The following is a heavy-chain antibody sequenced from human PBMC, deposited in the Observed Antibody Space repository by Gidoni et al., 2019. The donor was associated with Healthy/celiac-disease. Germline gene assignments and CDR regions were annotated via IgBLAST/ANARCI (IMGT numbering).Heavy chain of an antibody. CDR3: AREYCSGGSCYSWDY. Sequence: EVQLVESGGGLVKPGGSLSLSCAASGFTFRSYSMNWVRQAPGKGLEWVSSISSSSSYIYYADSVKGRFTISRDNAKNSLYLQMNSLRAEDTAVYYCAREYCSGGSCYSWDYWGQGTLVTVSS. J-gene: IGHJ4*02. CDR1: GFTFRSYS. V-gene: IGHV3-21*01. CDR2: ISSSSSYI. D-gene: IGHD2-15*01.